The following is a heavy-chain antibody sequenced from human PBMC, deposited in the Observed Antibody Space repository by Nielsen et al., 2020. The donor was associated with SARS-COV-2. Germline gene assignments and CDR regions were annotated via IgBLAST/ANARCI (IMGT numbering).Heavy chain of an antibody. D-gene: IGHD6-13*01. V-gene: IGHV3-7*03. CDR2: IKQDGSEK. Sequence: GGSLRLSCAASGFTFSSYWMSWVRQAPGKGLEWVANIKQDGSEKYYVDSVKGRFTISRDNAKNSLYLQMNSLRAEDTAVYYCARHSLAADTDSYYYYGMDVWGQGTTVTVSS. CDR1: GFTFSSYW. CDR3: ARHSLAADTDSYYYYGMDV. J-gene: IGHJ6*02.